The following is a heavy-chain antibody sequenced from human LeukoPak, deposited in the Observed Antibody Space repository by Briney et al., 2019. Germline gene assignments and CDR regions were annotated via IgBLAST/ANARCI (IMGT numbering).Heavy chain of an antibody. Sequence: PSETLSLTCTVSGGSISSGGYYWSWIRQPAGKGLEWIGRIYTSGSTNYNPSLKSRVTMSVDTSKNQFSLKLSSVTAADTAVYYCAKNGQSGFSFDPWGQGTLVTVSS. V-gene: IGHV4-61*02. CDR2: IYTSGST. D-gene: IGHD5-12*01. CDR1: GGSISSGGYY. CDR3: AKNGQSGFSFDP. J-gene: IGHJ5*02.